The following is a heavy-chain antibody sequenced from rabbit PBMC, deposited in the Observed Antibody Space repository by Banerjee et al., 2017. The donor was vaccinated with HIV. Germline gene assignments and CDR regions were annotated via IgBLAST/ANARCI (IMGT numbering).Heavy chain of an antibody. J-gene: IGHJ4*01. V-gene: IGHV1S45*01. D-gene: IGHD8-1*01. CDR1: GFSFSSSYY. CDR2: IYAGSSGST. CDR3: ARGPSYYTNYDYYFSL. Sequence: QEQLEESGGDLVKPEGSLTLTCTASGFSFSSSYYMCWVRQAPGKGLEWIACIYAGSSGSTYYASWAKGRFTISRTSSTTVTLQMTSLTAADTATYFCARGPSYYTNYDYYFSLWGQGTLVTVS.